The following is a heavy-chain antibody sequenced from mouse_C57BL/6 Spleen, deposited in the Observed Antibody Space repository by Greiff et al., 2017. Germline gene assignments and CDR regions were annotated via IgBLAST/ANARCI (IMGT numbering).Heavy chain of an antibody. V-gene: IGHV1-9*01. CDR3: ARPIYYDYDGFAY. D-gene: IGHD2-4*01. Sequence: QVQLKESGAELMKPGASVKLSCKATGYTFTGYWIEWVKQRPGHGLEWIGEILPGSGSTNYTEKFKGKATFTADTSSNTAYMQLSSLTTEDSDSYYCARPIYYDYDGFAYWGQGTLVTVSA. CDR1: GYTFTGYW. CDR2: ILPGSGST. J-gene: IGHJ3*01.